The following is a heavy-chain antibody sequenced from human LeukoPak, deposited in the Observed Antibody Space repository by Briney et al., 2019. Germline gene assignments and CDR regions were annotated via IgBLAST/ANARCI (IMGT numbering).Heavy chain of an antibody. J-gene: IGHJ4*02. CDR1: GFTSSRYG. D-gene: IGHD6-13*01. V-gene: IGHV3-30*18. Sequence: GRSLRLSCAASGFTSSRYGMHWVRQAPGKGLEWVAVISYDGSNKDYADSVKGQFTISRDNSKNTLYLQMSSLRAEDTAVYYRAKAFRAAAGNFGSDYWGQGTLVTVSS. CDR3: AKAFRAAAGNFGSDY. CDR2: ISYDGSNK.